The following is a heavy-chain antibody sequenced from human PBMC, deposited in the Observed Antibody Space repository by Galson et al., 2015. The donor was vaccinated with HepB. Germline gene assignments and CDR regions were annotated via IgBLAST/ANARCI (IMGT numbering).Heavy chain of an antibody. J-gene: IGHJ4*02. CDR1: GDSVSSDTAA. Sequence: CAISGDSVSSDTAAWNWIRQPPSRGLEWLGRTYYRSKWYNHYAESVKSRIAISPDTSNNQFSLHLSSVTPEDTAVYYCVRRSGSYCFDYWGQGTLVTVSS. CDR2: TYYRSKWYN. CDR3: VRRSGSYCFDY. V-gene: IGHV6-1*01. D-gene: IGHD1-26*01.